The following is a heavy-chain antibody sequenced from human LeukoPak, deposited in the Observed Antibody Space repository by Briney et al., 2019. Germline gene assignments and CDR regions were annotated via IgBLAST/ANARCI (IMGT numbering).Heavy chain of an antibody. CDR1: GGSISSYY. CDR2: IYYSGST. V-gene: IGHV4-59*01. Sequence: SETLSLTCTVSGGSISSYYWSWIRQPPGKGLKWIGYIYYSGSTNYNPSLKSRVTISVDTSKNRFSLKLSSVTAADTAVYYCARAPGGYSGYDFDYWGQGTLVTVSS. CDR3: ARAPGGYSGYDFDY. D-gene: IGHD5-12*01. J-gene: IGHJ4*02.